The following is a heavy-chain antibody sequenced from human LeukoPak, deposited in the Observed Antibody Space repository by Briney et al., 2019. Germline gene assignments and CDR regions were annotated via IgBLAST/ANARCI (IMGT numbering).Heavy chain of an antibody. CDR2: ISGSGGST. CDR3: AKSVLEWLSTSDY. Sequence: GGSLRLSCAASGFSFSSYAMSWVRQAPGKGLEWVSAISGSGGSTYYADSVKGRFTISRDNSKNTLYLQMNSLRAEDTAVYYCAKSVLEWLSTSDYWGQGTLVTVSS. V-gene: IGHV3-23*01. CDR1: GFSFSSYA. D-gene: IGHD3-3*01. J-gene: IGHJ4*02.